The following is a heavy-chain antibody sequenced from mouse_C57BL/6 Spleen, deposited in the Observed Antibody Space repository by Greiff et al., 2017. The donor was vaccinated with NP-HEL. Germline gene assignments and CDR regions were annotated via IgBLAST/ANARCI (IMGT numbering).Heavy chain of an antibody. CDR3: AREDYDLYYAMDY. Sequence: EVQLQQSGPELVKPGASVKIPCKASGYTFTDYNMDWVKQSHGKSLEWIGDINPNNGGTIYNQKFKGKATLTVDKSSSTAYMELRSLTSEDTAVYYCAREDYDLYYAMDYWGQGTSVTASS. D-gene: IGHD2-4*01. CDR1: GYTFTDYN. V-gene: IGHV1-18*01. CDR2: INPNNGGT. J-gene: IGHJ4*01.